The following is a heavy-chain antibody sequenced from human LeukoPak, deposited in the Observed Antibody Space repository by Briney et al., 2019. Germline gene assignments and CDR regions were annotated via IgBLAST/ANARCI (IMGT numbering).Heavy chain of an antibody. V-gene: IGHV3-66*01. CDR3: ARDRGYYDSSGYYDY. J-gene: IGHJ4*02. Sequence: GGSLRLSCAASGFTVSSNYMSWVRQAPGKGLEWVSVIYSGGSTYYADSVKGRFTISRDNSKNTLYLQMNSLRAEDTAVCYCARDRGYYDSSGYYDYWGQGTLVTVSS. CDR1: GFTVSSNY. CDR2: IYSGGST. D-gene: IGHD3-22*01.